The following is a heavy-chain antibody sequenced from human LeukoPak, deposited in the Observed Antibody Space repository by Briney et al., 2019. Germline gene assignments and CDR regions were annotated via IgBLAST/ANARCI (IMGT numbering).Heavy chain of an antibody. CDR3: ARDADVVVVAATPLSWFDP. CDR2: INTESTST. J-gene: IGHJ5*02. CDR1: GFTFSSYW. V-gene: IGHV3-74*01. Sequence: GGSLRLSCAASGFTFSSYWIHWVRQAPGKGLVWVSRINTESTSTSYADSVKGRFTISRDNAENTLYLQMNSLRPEDTAVYYCARDADVVVVAATPLSWFDPWGQGTLVTVSS. D-gene: IGHD2-15*01.